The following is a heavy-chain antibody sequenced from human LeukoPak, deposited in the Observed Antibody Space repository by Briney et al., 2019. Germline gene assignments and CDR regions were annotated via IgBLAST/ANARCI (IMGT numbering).Heavy chain of an antibody. CDR3: AKDRRRARGYSYGYPYYYGMDV. CDR2: ISYDGSNK. CDR1: GFTFSSYG. Sequence: GRSLRLSCAASGFTFSSYGMHWVRQAPGKGLEWVAVISYDGSNKYYADSVKGRFTISRDNSKNTLYLQMNSLRAEDTAVYYCAKDRRRARGYSYGYPYYYGMDVWGQGTTVTVSS. V-gene: IGHV3-30*18. J-gene: IGHJ6*02. D-gene: IGHD5-18*01.